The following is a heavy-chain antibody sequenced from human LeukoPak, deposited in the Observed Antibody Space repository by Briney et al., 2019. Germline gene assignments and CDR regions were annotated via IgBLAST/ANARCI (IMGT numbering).Heavy chain of an antibody. Sequence: GGSLRLSCAASGFTLICCGMHWVRQAPGKGLEWVAFIRHDGSTKYYTDFVKGRFTIFRDNSRDTLYLQMNSLRAEDTAVYYCAKDGDDSIDYWGQGTLVTVSS. D-gene: IGHD3-22*01. CDR3: AKDGDDSIDY. J-gene: IGHJ4*02. CDR1: GFTLICCG. V-gene: IGHV3-30*02. CDR2: IRHDGSTK.